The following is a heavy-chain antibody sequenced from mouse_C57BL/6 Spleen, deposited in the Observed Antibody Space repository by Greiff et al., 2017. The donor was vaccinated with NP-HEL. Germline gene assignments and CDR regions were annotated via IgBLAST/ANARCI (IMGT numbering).Heavy chain of an antibody. D-gene: IGHD1-1*01. Sequence: EVQLVESGGGLVKPGGSLKLSCAASGFTFSSYAMSWVRQTPEKRLEWVATISDGGSYTNYPDNVKGRFTISRDNAYNTVYLQMSNLTSEDSAVYYCARHHYGSSHGSMDVWGKGTTVTVSS. CDR3: ARHHYGSSHGSMDV. V-gene: IGHV5-4*01. CDR1: GFTFSSYA. J-gene: IGHJ4*01. CDR2: ISDGGSYT.